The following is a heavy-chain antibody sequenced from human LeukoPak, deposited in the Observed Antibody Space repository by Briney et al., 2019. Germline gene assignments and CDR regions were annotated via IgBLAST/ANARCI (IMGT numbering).Heavy chain of an antibody. V-gene: IGHV1-2*02. Sequence: GASVKVSCKASGYTFTGYYMHWVRQAPGQGLEWMGWINPNSGGTNYAQKFQGRVTMTRDTSISTAYMELSRLRSDDTAVYYCARREYYYGSGSYGGYFDYWGQGTLVTVSS. D-gene: IGHD3-10*01. CDR3: ARREYYYGSGSYGGYFDY. CDR1: GYTFTGYY. CDR2: INPNSGGT. J-gene: IGHJ4*02.